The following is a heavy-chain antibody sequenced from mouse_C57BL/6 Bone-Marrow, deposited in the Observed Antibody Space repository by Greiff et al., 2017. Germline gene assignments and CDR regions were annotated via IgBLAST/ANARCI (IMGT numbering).Heavy chain of an antibody. CDR1: GYTFTDYY. Sequence: VQLKESGPVLVKPGASVKMSCKASGYTFTDYYMNWVKQSHGKSLEWIGVINPYNGGTSYNQKFKGKATLTVDKSSSTAYMELNSLTSEDSAVYYCARYGYEAMDYWGQGTSVTVSA. D-gene: IGHD1-1*01. CDR2: INPYNGGT. J-gene: IGHJ4*01. V-gene: IGHV1-19*01. CDR3: ARYGYEAMDY.